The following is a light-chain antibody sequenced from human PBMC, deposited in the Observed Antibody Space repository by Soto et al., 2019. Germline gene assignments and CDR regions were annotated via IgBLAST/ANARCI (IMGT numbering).Light chain of an antibody. CDR3: SSYAGSIL. J-gene: IGLJ2*01. CDR2: SNN. CDR1: SSNIGSNT. Sequence: QSVLTQPPSASGTPGQRVTISCSGSSSNIGSNTVNWYQQLPGTAPKLLIYSNNQRPSGVPDRFSGSKSGTSASLAISGLQSEDEADYYCSSYAGSILFGGGTKVTVL. V-gene: IGLV1-44*01.